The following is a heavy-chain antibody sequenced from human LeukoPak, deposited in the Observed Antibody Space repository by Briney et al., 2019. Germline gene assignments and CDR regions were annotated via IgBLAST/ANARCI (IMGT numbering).Heavy chain of an antibody. V-gene: IGHV3-21*01. D-gene: IGHD1-26*01. CDR3: ARDSSGSYWGDDAFDI. CDR2: ISSSSSYI. J-gene: IGHJ3*02. CDR1: GFTFSSYS. Sequence: GGSLRLSCAASGFTFSSYSMNWVRQAPAKGLEWVSSISSSSSYIYYADSVKGRFTISRDNAKNSLYLQMNSLRAEDTAVYYCARDSSGSYWGDDAFDIWGQGTMVTVSS.